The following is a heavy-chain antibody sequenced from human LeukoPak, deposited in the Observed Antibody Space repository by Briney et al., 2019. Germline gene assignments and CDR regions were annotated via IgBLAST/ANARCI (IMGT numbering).Heavy chain of an antibody. CDR3: AKGRGSGSYSHYYYYGMDV. Sequence: GGSLRLSCAASGFTFSSYAMSWVRQAPGKGLEWVSAISGSGGSTYYADSVKGRFTISRDNSKNTLYLQMNSLRAEDTAVHYCAKGRGSGSYSHYYYYGMDVWGQGTTVTVSS. V-gene: IGHV3-23*01. J-gene: IGHJ6*02. D-gene: IGHD3-10*01. CDR2: ISGSGGST. CDR1: GFTFSSYA.